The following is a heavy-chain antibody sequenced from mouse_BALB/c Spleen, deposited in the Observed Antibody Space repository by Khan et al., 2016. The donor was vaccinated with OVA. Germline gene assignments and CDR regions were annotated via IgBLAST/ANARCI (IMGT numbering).Heavy chain of an antibody. CDR2: ISYSGST. J-gene: IGHJ2*01. Sequence: VQLKQSGPGLVKPSQSLSLTCTVTGYSITSGYGWNWIRQFPGNKLDWMGYISYSGSTNYNPSLKSRISITRDTSKNQFFLQLNSVTNEDTATYYCARTARIKYWGQGTTLTVSS. CDR3: ARTARIKY. CDR1: GYSITSGYG. V-gene: IGHV3-2*02. D-gene: IGHD1-2*01.